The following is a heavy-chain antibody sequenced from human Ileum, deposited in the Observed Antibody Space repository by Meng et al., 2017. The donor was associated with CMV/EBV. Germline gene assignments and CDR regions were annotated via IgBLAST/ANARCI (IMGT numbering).Heavy chain of an antibody. CDR3: TTYGDHGDSRY. CDR2: VKRIIDGGTT. Sequence: GESLKISCVGSGFSLGDTWMNLVRQAPGKGLEWVGRVKRIIDGGTTDYAAPVQGRFTISRDDSKNTMYLQMNSLKTEDAALYYCTTYGDHGDSRYWGQGTLVTVSS. J-gene: IGHJ4*02. V-gene: IGHV3-15*01. D-gene: IGHD4-17*01. CDR1: GFSLGDTW.